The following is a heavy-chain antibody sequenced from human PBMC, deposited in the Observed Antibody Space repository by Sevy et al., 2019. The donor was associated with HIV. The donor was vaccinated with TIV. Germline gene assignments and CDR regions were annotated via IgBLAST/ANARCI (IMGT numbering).Heavy chain of an antibody. V-gene: IGHV4-31*03. CDR2: IYYSGST. Sequence: SETLSLTCTVSGGSISSGGYYWSWIRQHPGKGLEWIGYIYYSGSTYYNPSLKSRVTISVDTSKNQFSLKLSSVTAADTAVYYCAREMSTIIDYWGQGTLVTVSS. CDR3: AREMSTIIDY. J-gene: IGHJ4*02. CDR1: GGSISSGGYY. D-gene: IGHD2-2*01.